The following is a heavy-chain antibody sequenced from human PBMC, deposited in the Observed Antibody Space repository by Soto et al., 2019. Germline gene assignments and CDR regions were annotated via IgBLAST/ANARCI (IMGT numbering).Heavy chain of an antibody. V-gene: IGHV4-31*03. J-gene: IGHJ4*02. Sequence: GPGLVKPSQTLSLTCTVSGGSISGGGHYWSWIRQHPGKGLEWIGYIYYTGNTDYNPSLESRVAISVDTSKNQLSLKLTSVTAADTAVYYCARDPGSGSYYSDLWGQGTLVTVSS. D-gene: IGHD1-26*01. CDR2: IYYTGNT. CDR3: ARDPGSGSYYSDL. CDR1: GGSISGGGHY.